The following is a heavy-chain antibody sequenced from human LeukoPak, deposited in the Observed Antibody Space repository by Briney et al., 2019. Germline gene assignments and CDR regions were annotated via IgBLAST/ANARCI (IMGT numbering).Heavy chain of an antibody. D-gene: IGHD2-15*01. V-gene: IGHV4-59*11. Sequence: SETLSLTCTVSGASMNSHYWSWIRQPPGKGLEWIGYIFYSGSTNYKPSLKSRVTISVDRAQNQFSLRLSSVTAADTAVYFCARSTRSSALRTWGQGTLVTVSS. J-gene: IGHJ4*02. CDR3: ARSTRSSALRT. CDR1: GASMNSHY. CDR2: IFYSGST.